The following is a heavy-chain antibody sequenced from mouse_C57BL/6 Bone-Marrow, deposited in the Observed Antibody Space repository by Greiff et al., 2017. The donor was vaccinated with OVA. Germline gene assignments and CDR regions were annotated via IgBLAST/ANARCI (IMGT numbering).Heavy chain of an antibody. J-gene: IGHJ3*01. CDR1: GYTFTSYW. CDR3: AREGDYGSSH. CDR2: IDPSDSYT. Sequence: QVQLQQPGAELVMPGASVKLSCKASGYTFTSYWMHWVKQRPGQGLEWIGEIDPSDSYTNYNQKFKGKSTLTVDKSSSTAYMQLSSLTSEDSAVYYCAREGDYGSSHWGRGTLVTVSA. V-gene: IGHV1-69*01. D-gene: IGHD1-1*01.